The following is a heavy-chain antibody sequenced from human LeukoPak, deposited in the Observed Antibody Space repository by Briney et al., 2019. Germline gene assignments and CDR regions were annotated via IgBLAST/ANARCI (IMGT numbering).Heavy chain of an antibody. Sequence: ASVKVSCKASGYTFTDYYMHWVRQAPGQGLEWMGWINPNSGGTNYAQKFQGRVTMTRDTSISTAYMELSRLRSDDTAVYYCATDHYDFWSGYHHAFDIWGQGTMVTVSS. V-gene: IGHV1-2*02. CDR2: INPNSGGT. J-gene: IGHJ3*02. D-gene: IGHD3-3*01. CDR3: ATDHYDFWSGYHHAFDI. CDR1: GYTFTDYY.